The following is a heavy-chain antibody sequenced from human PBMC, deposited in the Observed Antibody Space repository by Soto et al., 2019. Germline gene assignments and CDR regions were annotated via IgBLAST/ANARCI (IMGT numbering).Heavy chain of an antibody. V-gene: IGHV3-30*18. Sequence: GGSLRLSCAASGFTFSSYGMHWVRQSPGKGLEWVAVISYDGSNKYYADSVKGRFTISRDNSKNTLYLQMNSLRAEDTAVYYCAKFHCSSTSCYPYYYYYYGMDVWGQGTTVTVSS. CDR3: AKFHCSSTSCYPYYYYYYGMDV. J-gene: IGHJ6*02. CDR2: ISYDGSNK. D-gene: IGHD2-2*01. CDR1: GFTFSSYG.